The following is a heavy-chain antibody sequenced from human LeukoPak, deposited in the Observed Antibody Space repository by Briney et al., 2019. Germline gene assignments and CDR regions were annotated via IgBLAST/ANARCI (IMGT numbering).Heavy chain of an antibody. D-gene: IGHD6-6*01. V-gene: IGHV3-23*01. Sequence: GGSLRLSCAASGFIFSSYDMTWVRQAPGRGLEWVSSIRPSGDNTYYGDSVKGRFTISRDNSKNTLYLQMNSLRAEDTAVYYCAKWPSSSSAAGDDAFDIWGQGTMVTVSS. CDR2: IRPSGDNT. CDR1: GFIFSSYD. CDR3: AKWPSSSSAAGDDAFDI. J-gene: IGHJ3*02.